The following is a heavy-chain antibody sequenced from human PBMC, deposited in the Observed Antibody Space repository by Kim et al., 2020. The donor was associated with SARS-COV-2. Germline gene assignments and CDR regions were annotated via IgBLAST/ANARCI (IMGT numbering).Heavy chain of an antibody. J-gene: IGHJ2*01. V-gene: IGHV1-2*06. Sequence: ASVKVSCSASGYTFTGYFMHWVRQAPGQGLEWMGRINPKSGVTNYAQKFQGRVTMTRDTPISTAYMELSSLRSDDTAVYYCATMTGDRSYWYFDFWGRGTLVTVSS. CDR2: INPKSGVT. CDR1: GYTFTGYF. D-gene: IGHD7-27*01. CDR3: ATMTGDRSYWYFDF.